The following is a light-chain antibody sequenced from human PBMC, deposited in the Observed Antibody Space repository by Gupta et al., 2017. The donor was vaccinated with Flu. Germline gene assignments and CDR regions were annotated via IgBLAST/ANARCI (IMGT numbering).Light chain of an antibody. J-gene: IGKJ4*01. CDR2: LGY. V-gene: IGKV2-28*01. CDR1: QSLLQSNGYNY. Sequence: IVMTQSPLSLPVTPGEPASISCRSSQSLLQSNGYNYLDWYLKNPGQAPQLLIYLGYNRASAVADMVGGGGSGTELKLKIIIVEAENVGVDYCMTALKTTRAVIFGGGPRWRSN. CDR3: MTALKTTRAVI.